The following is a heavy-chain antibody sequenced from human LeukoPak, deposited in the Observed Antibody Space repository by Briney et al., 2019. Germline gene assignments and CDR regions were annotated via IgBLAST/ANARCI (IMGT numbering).Heavy chain of an antibody. CDR3: GTDLPYSSSWHSGDY. V-gene: IGHV3-30*02. D-gene: IGHD6-13*01. J-gene: IGHJ4*02. CDR1: GFNFSNYG. Sequence: PGGSLRLSCAVSGFNFSNYGMHWFRQAPGRGLEWVTFIRYDGSNTYNADSVKGRFSIFRDNSKNTLYLQMNGRRTEDTAVYFCGTDLPYSSSWHSGDYWGQGSLVIVSS. CDR2: IRYDGSNT.